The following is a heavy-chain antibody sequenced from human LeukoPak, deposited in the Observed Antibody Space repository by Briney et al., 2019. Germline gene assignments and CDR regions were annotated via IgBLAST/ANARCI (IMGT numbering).Heavy chain of an antibody. CDR1: GGSISSRTYY. J-gene: IGHJ4*02. CDR2: IYYSGST. CDR3: ARHPCSGGSCRMFDY. D-gene: IGHD2-15*01. Sequence: SETLSLTCTVSGGSISSRTYYWGWIRQPPGKGLEWIGYIYYSGSTNYNPSLKSRVTISVDTSKNQFSLKLSSVTAADTAVYYCARHPCSGGSCRMFDYWGQGTLVTVSS. V-gene: IGHV4-61*05.